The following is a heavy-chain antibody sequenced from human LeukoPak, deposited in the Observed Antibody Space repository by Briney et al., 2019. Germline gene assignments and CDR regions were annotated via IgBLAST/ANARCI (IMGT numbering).Heavy chain of an antibody. CDR2: ISTYGGTT. CDR3: ARRGYMTTVTFSYYYYYMDV. V-gene: IGHV3-64*01. CDR1: GFTFSAYA. D-gene: IGHD4-17*01. Sequence: GGSLRLSCVASGFTFSAYAMHWVRQAPVKGLESVSGISTYGGTTYYATSVKGRFTISRDNAKNSLYLQMNSLRAEDTAVYYCARRGYMTTVTFSYYYYYMDVWGKGTTVTVS. J-gene: IGHJ6*03.